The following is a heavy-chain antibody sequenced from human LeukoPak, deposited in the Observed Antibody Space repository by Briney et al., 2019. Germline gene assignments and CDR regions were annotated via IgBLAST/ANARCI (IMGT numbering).Heavy chain of an antibody. D-gene: IGHD3-10*01. Sequence: SGTLSLTCAVSGGSISSSNWWSWVRQPPGKGLEWIGEIYHSGSTNYNPSLKSRVTISVDTSKNQFSLKLSSVTAADTAVYYCVRDRGEWSYSHDYWGQGTLVTVSS. CDR2: IYHSGST. CDR1: GGSISSSNW. CDR3: VRDRGEWSYSHDY. J-gene: IGHJ4*02. V-gene: IGHV4-4*02.